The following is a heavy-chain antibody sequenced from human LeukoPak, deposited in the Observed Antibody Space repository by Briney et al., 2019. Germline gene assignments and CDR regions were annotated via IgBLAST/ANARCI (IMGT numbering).Heavy chain of an antibody. CDR1: GFSFSNYW. Sequence: PGGSLRLSCTASGFSFSNYWMSWVRQAPGKGLEWVANIKQDGSEKYYVDSVKGRFTISRDNAKNSLYLQMNSLRAEDTAVYYCAREGDYYCSGGSCYDYWGQGTLVTVSS. CDR3: AREGDYYCSGGSCYDY. CDR2: IKQDGSEK. D-gene: IGHD2-15*01. J-gene: IGHJ4*02. V-gene: IGHV3-7*01.